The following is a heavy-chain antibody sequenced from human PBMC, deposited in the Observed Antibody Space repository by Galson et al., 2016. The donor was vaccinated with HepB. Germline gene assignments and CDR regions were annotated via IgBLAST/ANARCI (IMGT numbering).Heavy chain of an antibody. V-gene: IGHV4-31*03. CDR2: IYYTGNT. D-gene: IGHD3-22*01. CDR3: ARDRYLDSSGHNYLDP. J-gene: IGHJ5*02. Sequence: TLSLTCSVSGGSVSSKGYFWTWICQHPGKGLEWIGYIYYTGNTYYNQSLKSRLDMSVDTSKNPVSLRLSSVHVADTAVYYCARDRYLDSSGHNYLDPWGQGTLVTVSS. CDR1: GGSVSSKGYF.